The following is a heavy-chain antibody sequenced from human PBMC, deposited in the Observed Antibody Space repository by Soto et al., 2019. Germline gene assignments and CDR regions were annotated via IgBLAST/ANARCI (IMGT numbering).Heavy chain of an antibody. Sequence: GSLRLSCAASGFTFSSYVMSWVRQAPGKGLEWVSGISGSGTSTYYADSVKGRFTISRDNSKNTLYLQMNTLRAEDTAVYSCAQGPTTFSGSHNYYYGMDVWGPGTTVTAP. J-gene: IGHJ6*02. CDR3: AQGPTTFSGSHNYYYGMDV. CDR2: ISGSGTST. D-gene: IGHD1-26*01. V-gene: IGHV3-23*01. CDR1: GFTFSSYV.